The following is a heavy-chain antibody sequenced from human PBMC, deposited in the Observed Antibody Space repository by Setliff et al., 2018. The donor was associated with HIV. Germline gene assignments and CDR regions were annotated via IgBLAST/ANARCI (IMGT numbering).Heavy chain of an antibody. J-gene: IGHJ4*01. CDR1: GFTFSSYE. CDR2: ISSGGSI. V-gene: IGHV3-48*03. CDR3: ARGSTTAVTPYFDY. D-gene: IGHD4-17*01. Sequence: GGSLRLSCGASGFTFSSYEMNWVRQAPEKGLEWVAYISSGGSIMYADSVKGRFTISRDNAKTSVFLQMNSLGDEDTAVYFCARGSTTAVTPYFDYWGQGTPVTVSS.